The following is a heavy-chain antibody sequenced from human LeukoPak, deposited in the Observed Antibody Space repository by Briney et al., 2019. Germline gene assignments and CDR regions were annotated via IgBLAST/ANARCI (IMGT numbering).Heavy chain of an antibody. CDR2: INHSGST. Sequence: PSETLSLTCAVYGGSFSGYYWSWIRQPPGKGLEWIGVINHSGSTNYNPSLKSRVTISVDKSKNQFSLTRSSVTAADTAVYYCARTVXXSYGYSXXDYWGQGTXVT. CDR3: ARTVXXSYGYSXXDY. J-gene: IGHJ4*02. D-gene: IGHD5-18*01. V-gene: IGHV4-34*01. CDR1: GGSFSGYY.